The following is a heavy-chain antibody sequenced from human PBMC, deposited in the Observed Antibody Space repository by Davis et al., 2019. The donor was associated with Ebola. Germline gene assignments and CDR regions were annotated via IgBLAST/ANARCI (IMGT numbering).Heavy chain of an antibody. V-gene: IGHV5-51*01. CDR3: ARMYYDILTGYSLFDY. CDR1: GYSFTNYW. J-gene: IGHJ4*02. Sequence: SCLGSGYSFTNYWIGWVRQMPGKGLEWMGIIYPGDSDTRYSPSFQGQVTISADKSISTAYLQWSSLKASDTAMYYCARMYYDILTGYSLFDYWGQGTLVTVSS. CDR2: IYPGDSDT. D-gene: IGHD3-9*01.